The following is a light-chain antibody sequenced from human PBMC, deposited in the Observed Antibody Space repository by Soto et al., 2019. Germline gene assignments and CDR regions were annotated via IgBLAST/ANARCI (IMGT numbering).Light chain of an antibody. Sequence: DIQMTQSPSSLSASVGDRVAITCRASQGISNSLAWYQQKPGKVPKLLIYGAFTLQSGVPSRFSGSGSGTDFNLTISSLQPEDVATYYCQSYHSFISGFTFGPGTKVDIK. CDR3: QSYHSFISGFT. CDR1: QGISNS. J-gene: IGKJ3*01. CDR2: GAF. V-gene: IGKV1-27*01.